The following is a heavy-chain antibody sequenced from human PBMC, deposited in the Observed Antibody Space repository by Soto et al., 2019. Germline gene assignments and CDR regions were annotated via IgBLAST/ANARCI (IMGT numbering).Heavy chain of an antibody. D-gene: IGHD2-21*01. CDR2: NSPNSGGA. V-gene: IGHV1-2*02. Sequence: ASVKVSCKAGGYTFRDYYLQWVRQATGQGLEYMGWNSPNSGGAVYEQKFRGRVTMTRDKSDNLAYLHLRRLKSEDQAVHFCARCHRGLRCDLDSWGQGTLVTVSS. CDR3: ARCHRGLRCDLDS. CDR1: GYTFRDYY. J-gene: IGHJ4*02.